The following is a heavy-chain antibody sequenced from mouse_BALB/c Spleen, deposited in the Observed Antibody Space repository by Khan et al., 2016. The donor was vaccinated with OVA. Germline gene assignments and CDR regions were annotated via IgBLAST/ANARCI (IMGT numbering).Heavy chain of an antibody. CDR3: TRRRRFCFFVY. D-gene: IGHD2-12*01. V-gene: IGHV1-7*01. CDR2: IDPSTGYI. CDR1: GYTFTTYW. Sequence: QVQLQQSGAELAKPGASVKMSCKASGYTFTTYWMHWIKKRPGQGLEWIGYIDPSTGYIEYNQKCKDKATLTTDKSSTTAYMQLSSLTSEDSAVYYRTRRRRFCFFVYWGQGTLVTVSA. J-gene: IGHJ3*01.